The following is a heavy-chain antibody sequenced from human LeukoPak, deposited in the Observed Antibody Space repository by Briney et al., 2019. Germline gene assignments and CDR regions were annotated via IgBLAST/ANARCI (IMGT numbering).Heavy chain of an antibody. V-gene: IGHV4-4*07. CDR3: ARGGSSSPNYYYYYMDV. J-gene: IGHJ6*03. CDR1: GGSISSYY. Sequence: SETLSLTCTVSGGSISSYYWSWIRQPAGKGLEWIGRIYTSGSTNYNPSLKSRVTMSVDTSKNQFSLKLSSVTAADTAVYYCARGGSSSPNYYYYYMDVWGKGTTVTVSS. CDR2: IYTSGST. D-gene: IGHD6-13*01.